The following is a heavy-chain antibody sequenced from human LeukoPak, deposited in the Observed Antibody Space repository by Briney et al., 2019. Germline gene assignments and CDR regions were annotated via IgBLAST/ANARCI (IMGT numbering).Heavy chain of an antibody. CDR2: IFYSGNP. J-gene: IGHJ4*02. CDR1: GDSVGSYY. Sequence: SGTLSLTCIVSGDSVGSYYWNWIRQTPGKELEWIGYIFYSGNPTYDTSLNSRATISLHTSKNQFSLKLRSVTAADTAVYYCARSRREIGVPGAGLIDYWGQGTQVTVSS. V-gene: IGHV4-59*02. CDR3: ARSRREIGVPGAGLIDY. D-gene: IGHD2-8*01.